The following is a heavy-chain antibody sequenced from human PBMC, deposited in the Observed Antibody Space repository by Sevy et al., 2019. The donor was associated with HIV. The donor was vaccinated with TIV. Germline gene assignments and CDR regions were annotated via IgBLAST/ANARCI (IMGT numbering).Heavy chain of an antibody. D-gene: IGHD3-10*01. J-gene: IGHJ6*03. Sequence: GGSLRLSCAASGFTFSSYAMHWVRQAPGKGLEWVAVISYDGSNKYYADSVKGRFTISRDNSKNTLYLQMNSLRAEDTAVYYCARDLGSASYDYYYMDVWGKGTTVTVSS. CDR3: ARDLGSASYDYYYMDV. CDR1: GFTFSSYA. CDR2: ISYDGSNK. V-gene: IGHV3-30-3*01.